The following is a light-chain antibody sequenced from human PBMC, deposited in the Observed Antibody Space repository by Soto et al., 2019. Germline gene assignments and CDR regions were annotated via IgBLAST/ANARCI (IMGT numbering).Light chain of an antibody. Sequence: QSALTQPASVSGSPGQSITISCTGTSSDVGAYNYVSWYQHHPGKAPKVMIYGVSNRPSGVSNRFSGSKSGNTASLTISELQAEDEADYYCSSLASSSTPWVFGGGTKVTVL. V-gene: IGLV2-14*01. CDR3: SSLASSSTPWV. CDR1: SSDVGAYNY. CDR2: GVS. J-gene: IGLJ3*02.